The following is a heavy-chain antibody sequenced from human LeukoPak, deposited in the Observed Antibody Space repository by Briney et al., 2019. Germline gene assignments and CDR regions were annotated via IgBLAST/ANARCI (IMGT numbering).Heavy chain of an antibody. V-gene: IGHV1-69*05. J-gene: IGHJ4*02. CDR3: AGSRDGYNLRGLYYFDY. CDR2: IIPIFGTA. Sequence: ASVKVSCKASGYTFTSYGISWVRQAPGQGLEWMGRIIPIFGTANYAQKFQGRVTITTDESTSTAYMELSSLRSEDTAVYYCAGSRDGYNLRGLYYFDYWGQGTLVTVSS. CDR1: GYTFTSYG. D-gene: IGHD5-24*01.